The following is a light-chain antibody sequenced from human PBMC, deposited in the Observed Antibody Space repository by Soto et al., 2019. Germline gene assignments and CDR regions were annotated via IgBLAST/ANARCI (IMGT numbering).Light chain of an antibody. V-gene: IGLV2-14*03. CDR1: SSDVGGYNY. CDR3: SSYTSSSAPYV. CDR2: DVS. J-gene: IGLJ1*01. Sequence: QYVLTQPASVSGSPGQSITISCTGTSSDVGGYNYVSWYQHHPGKAPKLMIYDVSNRPSGVSNRFSGSKSGNTASLTISGLQAEDEADYYCSSYTSSSAPYVFGTGTKVTVL.